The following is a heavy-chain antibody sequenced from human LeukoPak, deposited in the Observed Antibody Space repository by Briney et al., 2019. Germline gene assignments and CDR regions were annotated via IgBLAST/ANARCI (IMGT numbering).Heavy chain of an antibody. CDR3: ARGTGYYYDSSGYQGWSFFDY. J-gene: IGHJ4*02. D-gene: IGHD3-22*01. CDR1: GFTFEDYA. V-gene: IGHV3-9*01. Sequence: GWSLRLSCAASGFTFEDYAMHWVRQAPGKGLEWVSGISWNSGSIGYADSVKGRFTISRDNAKNSLYLQMNSLRAEDTALYYCARGTGYYYDSSGYQGWSFFDYWGQGTLVTVSS. CDR2: ISWNSGSI.